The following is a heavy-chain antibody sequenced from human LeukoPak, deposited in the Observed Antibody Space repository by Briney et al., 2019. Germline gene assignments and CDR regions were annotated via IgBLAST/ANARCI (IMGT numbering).Heavy chain of an antibody. Sequence: ASVKVSCKASGYTFTSYGISWVRQAPGQGLEWMGWISAYNGNTNYAQKLQARVTMTTDTYKSTAYMELSSLRSADPAVYYCARVDSIRGGFYTWGQGTLVTASP. CDR2: ISAYNGNT. V-gene: IGHV1-18*01. J-gene: IGHJ5*02. CDR3: ARVDSIRGGFYT. CDR1: GYTFTSYG. D-gene: IGHD3-10*01.